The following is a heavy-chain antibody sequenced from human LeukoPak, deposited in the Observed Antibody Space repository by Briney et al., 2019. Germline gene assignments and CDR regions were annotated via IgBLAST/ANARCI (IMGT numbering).Heavy chain of an antibody. J-gene: IGHJ4*02. CDR3: ARSYGGNFFDY. D-gene: IGHD4-23*01. Sequence: GGSLTLSCAASGFNFSSFGMHWVRQAPGKGLEWVAFSRYNGIETYFADSVKGRFTISRDNSKNILYLQINSPRGDDSAVYFCARSYGGNFFDYWGQGTLVTVSS. V-gene: IGHV3-30*02. CDR2: SRYNGIET. CDR1: GFNFSSFG.